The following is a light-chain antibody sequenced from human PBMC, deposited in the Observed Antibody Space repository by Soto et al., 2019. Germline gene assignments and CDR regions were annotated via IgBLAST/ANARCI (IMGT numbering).Light chain of an antibody. CDR1: QSVSSSY. CDR3: QQYGSSPPGT. CDR2: GAS. Sequence: EIVLTQSPGTLSLSPGERATLSCRASQSVSSSYLAWYQQKPGQAPRLLIYGASSRATGIPDRFSGRGSGKDFTLTISRLEPEDFAVYYCQQYGSSPPGTFGGGTKVEIK. V-gene: IGKV3-20*01. J-gene: IGKJ4*01.